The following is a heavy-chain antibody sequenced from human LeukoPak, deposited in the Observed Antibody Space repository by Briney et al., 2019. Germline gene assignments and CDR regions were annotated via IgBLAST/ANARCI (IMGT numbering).Heavy chain of an antibody. CDR3: AREHSGYENAFDI. J-gene: IGHJ3*02. CDR1: GGSISSSGYY. D-gene: IGHD5-12*01. V-gene: IGHV4-39*02. CDR2: IYYSGST. Sequence: PSETLSLTCTVSGGSISSSGYYWGWIRQPPGKGLEWIGSIYYSGSTYYNPSLKSRVTISVDTSKNQFSLKLSSVTAADTAVYYCAREHSGYENAFDIWGQGTMVTVSS.